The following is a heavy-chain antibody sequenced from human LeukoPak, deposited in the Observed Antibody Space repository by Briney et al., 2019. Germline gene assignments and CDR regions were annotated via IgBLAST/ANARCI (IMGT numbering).Heavy chain of an antibody. D-gene: IGHD1-1*01. CDR3: ARDIFAEYN. CDR2: IRHDGSN. Sequence: PGGSLRLSCAASGFTFSSYGMHWVRQAPGKGLEWVAFIRHDGSNNADSVKGRFTISRDNSKNTLYLQMNSLRAEDTAVYYCARDIFAEYNWGKGTTVTIYS. V-gene: IGHV3-30*02. J-gene: IGHJ6*04. CDR1: GFTFSSYG.